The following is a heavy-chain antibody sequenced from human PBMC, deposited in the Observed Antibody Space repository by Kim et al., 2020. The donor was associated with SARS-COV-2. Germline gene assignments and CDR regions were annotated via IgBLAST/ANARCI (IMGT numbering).Heavy chain of an antibody. CDR1: GGSFSGYY. D-gene: IGHD6-6*01. CDR2: INHSGST. CDR3: ARVSRGAARTSWVDLNYYYYGMDV. J-gene: IGHJ6*02. V-gene: IGHV4-34*01. Sequence: SETLSLTCAVYGGSFSGYYWSWIRQPPGKGLEWIGEINHSGSTNYNPSLKSRVTISVDTSKNQFSLKLSSVTAADTAVYYCARVSRGAARTSWVDLNYYYYGMDVWGQGTTVTVSS.